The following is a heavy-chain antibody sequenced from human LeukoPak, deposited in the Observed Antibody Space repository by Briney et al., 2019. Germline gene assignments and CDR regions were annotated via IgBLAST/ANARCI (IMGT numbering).Heavy chain of an antibody. CDR2: IYYSGST. V-gene: IGHV4-39*07. J-gene: IGHJ4*02. CDR3: ARDSAAASNPFDY. CDR1: GGSISSSSYY. Sequence: SETLSLTCTVSGGSISSSSYYWGWIRQPPGKGLEWIGSIYYSGSTYYNPSLKSRVTISVDTSKNQFSLKLSSVTAADMAVYYCARDSAAASNPFDYWGQGTLVTVSS. D-gene: IGHD6-13*01.